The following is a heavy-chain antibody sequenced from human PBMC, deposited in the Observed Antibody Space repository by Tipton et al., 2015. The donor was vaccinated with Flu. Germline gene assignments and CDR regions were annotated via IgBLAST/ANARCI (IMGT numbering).Heavy chain of an antibody. V-gene: IGHV4-39*01. D-gene: IGHD3-10*02. Sequence: TLSLTCTDSGGSISSRSYSWGWVRQPPGKGLEWIGSMYYSGSTYYNPSLKNRVTISVDTPKNQFSLKLSSVTAADTAMFYCARLSFYDVDLKNFYFDYWGQGTLVTVSS. CDR2: MYYSGST. CDR3: ARLSFYDVDLKNFYFDY. J-gene: IGHJ4*02. CDR1: GGSISSRSYS.